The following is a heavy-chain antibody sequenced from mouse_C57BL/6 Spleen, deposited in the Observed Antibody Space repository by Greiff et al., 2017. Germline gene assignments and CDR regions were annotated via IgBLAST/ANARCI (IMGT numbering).Heavy chain of an antibody. Sequence: VQLKQPGAELVKPGASVKLSCKASGYTFTSYWMQWVKQRPGQGLEWIGEIDPSDSYTNYNQKFKGKATLTVDTSSSTAYMQLSSLTSEDSAVYYCARTAQLTGTDYWGQGTTLTVSS. CDR3: ARTAQLTGTDY. CDR1: GYTFTSYW. CDR2: IDPSDSYT. V-gene: IGHV1-50*01. J-gene: IGHJ2*01. D-gene: IGHD4-1*01.